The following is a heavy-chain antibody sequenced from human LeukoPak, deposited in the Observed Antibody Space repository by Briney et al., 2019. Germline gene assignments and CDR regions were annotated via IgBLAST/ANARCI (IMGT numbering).Heavy chain of an antibody. D-gene: IGHD4-23*01. CDR3: ATYATVVTLLGY. CDR2: FDPEDGET. Sequence: GASVKVSCKVSGYTLTELSMHWVRQAPGKGLEWMGGFDPEDGETIYAQKFQGRVTMTEDTSTDTAYMELSSLRSEDTAVYYCATYATVVTLLGYWGQGTLVTVSS. CDR1: GYTLTELS. J-gene: IGHJ4*02. V-gene: IGHV1-24*01.